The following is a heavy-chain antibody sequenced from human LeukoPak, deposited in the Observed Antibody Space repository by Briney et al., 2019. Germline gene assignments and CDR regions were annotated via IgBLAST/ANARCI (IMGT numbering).Heavy chain of an antibody. D-gene: IGHD6-19*01. CDR3: ARVSSGWQKRNFDY. Sequence: GASVKVSCKASGYTFTAYFLHWVRQAPGQGLEWMGWINPNSGGTNYAQKFQGRVTMTRDTSISTAYMELSRLRSDDTAVYYCARVSSGWQKRNFDYWGQGTLVTVSS. CDR2: INPNSGGT. CDR1: GYTFTAYF. J-gene: IGHJ4*02. V-gene: IGHV1-2*02.